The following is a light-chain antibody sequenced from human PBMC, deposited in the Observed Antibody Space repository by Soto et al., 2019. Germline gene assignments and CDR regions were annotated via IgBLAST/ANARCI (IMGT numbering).Light chain of an antibody. V-gene: IGKV3-20*01. CDR1: QSVTSSH. CDR3: QQYGSSPRT. J-gene: IGKJ2*01. CDR2: GPS. Sequence: EIVLTQSPGTLSLSPGERATLSCRASQSVTSSHLAWYQQKPGQAPRLLIYGPSSRATGIPDRFSGSGSGTDFTLTISRLEPEDFAVYYCQQYGSSPRTFGQGTKLVIK.